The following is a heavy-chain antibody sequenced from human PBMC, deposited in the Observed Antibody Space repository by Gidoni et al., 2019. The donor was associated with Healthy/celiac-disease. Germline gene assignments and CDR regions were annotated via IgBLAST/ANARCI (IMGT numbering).Heavy chain of an antibody. CDR1: GYPFTSYA. CDR3: ARDQGSGSYFWYFDL. CDR2: INAGNGNT. J-gene: IGHJ2*01. V-gene: IGHV1-3*01. Sequence: QVQLVQSGAEVKKPGASVKVSCKASGYPFTSYAMHWVRQAPGQRLEWMGWINAGNGNTKYSQKFQGRVTITRDTSASTAYMELSSLRSEDTAVYYCARDQGSGSYFWYFDLWGRGTLVTVSS. D-gene: IGHD3-10*01.